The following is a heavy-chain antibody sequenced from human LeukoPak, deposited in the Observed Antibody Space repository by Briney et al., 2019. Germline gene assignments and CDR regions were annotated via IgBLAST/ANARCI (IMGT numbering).Heavy chain of an antibody. D-gene: IGHD5-12*01. CDR3: ARDFHSGYDLPYYFDY. CDR2: IKQDGSEK. V-gene: IGHV3-7*01. J-gene: IGHJ4*02. Sequence: PGGSLRLSCAASGFTFSSYWVSWVRQAPGKGLEWVANIKQDGSEKYYVDSVKGRFTISRDNAKNSLYLQMNSLRAEDTAVYYCARDFHSGYDLPYYFDYWGQGTLVTVSS. CDR1: GFTFSSYW.